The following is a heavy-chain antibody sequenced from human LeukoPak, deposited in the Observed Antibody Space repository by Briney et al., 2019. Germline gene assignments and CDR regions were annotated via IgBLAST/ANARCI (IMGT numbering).Heavy chain of an antibody. CDR2: ISYDGSNK. Sequence: GGSLRLSCAASGFTFSSYAMHWVRQAPGKGLEWVAVISYDGSNKYYADSVKGRFTISRDNSKNTLYLQMNSLRAEDTAVYYCAGWTTVTTGEAPDAFDIWGQGTMVTVSS. V-gene: IGHV3-30-3*01. CDR3: AGWTTVTTGEAPDAFDI. CDR1: GFTFSSYA. J-gene: IGHJ3*02. D-gene: IGHD4-17*01.